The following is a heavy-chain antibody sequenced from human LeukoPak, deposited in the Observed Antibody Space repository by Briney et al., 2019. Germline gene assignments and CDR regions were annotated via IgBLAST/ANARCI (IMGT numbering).Heavy chain of an antibody. Sequence: SETLSLTCSVSGGSISSFEWWSWVRQPPGKGLEWIGEIYHSGSTNYNPSLKSRVTISVDKSKNQFSLKLSSVTAADTAVYYCASVSSSWSAGLYYFDYWGQGTLVTVSS. D-gene: IGHD6-13*01. CDR1: GGSISSFEW. CDR3: ASVSSSWSAGLYYFDY. V-gene: IGHV4-4*02. CDR2: IYHSGST. J-gene: IGHJ4*02.